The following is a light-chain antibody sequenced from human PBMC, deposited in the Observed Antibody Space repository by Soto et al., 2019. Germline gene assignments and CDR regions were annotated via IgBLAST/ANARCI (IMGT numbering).Light chain of an antibody. CDR2: GAS. CDR3: LHYNNWPPWT. V-gene: IGKV3-15*01. Sequence: EIVMTQSPATLSVSPGERATRSCRASQSVSSNLAWYQQKPGQAPRLLIYGASTRATGIPARFSGSGSGTEFTLTISSLQSEDFAVYYCLHYNNWPPWTFGQGTKVDIK. CDR1: QSVSSN. J-gene: IGKJ1*01.